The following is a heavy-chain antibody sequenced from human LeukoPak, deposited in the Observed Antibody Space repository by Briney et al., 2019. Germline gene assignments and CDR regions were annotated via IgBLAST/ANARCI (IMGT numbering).Heavy chain of an antibody. CDR2: IFPILGIA. D-gene: IGHD4-11*01. CDR1: GGTFSSYA. V-gene: IGHV1-69*04. CDR3: ARDERHDYTFDY. Sequence: SVKVSCKASGGTFSSYAISLVRQAPGQGLEWMGRIFPILGIANYAQKFQGRVTITADKSTSPAYMELSSLRSEDTAVYYCARDERHDYTFDYWGQGTLVTVSS. J-gene: IGHJ4*02.